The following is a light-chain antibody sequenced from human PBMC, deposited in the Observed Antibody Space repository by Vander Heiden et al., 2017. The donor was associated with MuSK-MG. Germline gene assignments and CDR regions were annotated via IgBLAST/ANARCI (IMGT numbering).Light chain of an antibody. CDR3: CSYAGSGSVV. CDR1: RSDIGSFNF. Sequence: QSALTQPASVSGSPGQSITISCTGTRSDIGSFNFVSWYQQYPGKAPKLIIYEVGKRPSGVSNRFSGSKSGNTAALTISGLQAEDEADYFCCSYAGSGSVVFAGGTTLTVL. V-gene: IGLV2-23*02. CDR2: EVG. J-gene: IGLJ2*01.